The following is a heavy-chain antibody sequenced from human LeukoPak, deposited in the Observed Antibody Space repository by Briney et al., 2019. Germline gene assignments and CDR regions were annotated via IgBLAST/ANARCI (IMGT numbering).Heavy chain of an antibody. CDR3: ARECTTMTPYPRPRGGGAFDI. CDR2: INPSGGST. CDR1: GYTFTSYY. D-gene: IGHD3-22*01. J-gene: IGHJ3*02. V-gene: IGHV1-46*01. Sequence: ASVKVSCKASGYTFTSYYMHWVRQAPGQGLEWMGIINPSGGSTSYAQKFQGRVTMTRDMSTSTVYMELSSLRSEDTAVYYCARECTTMTPYPRPRGGGAFDIWGQGTMVTVSS.